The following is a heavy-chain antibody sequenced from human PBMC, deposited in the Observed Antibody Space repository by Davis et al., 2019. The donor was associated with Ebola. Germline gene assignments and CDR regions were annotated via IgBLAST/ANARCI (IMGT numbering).Heavy chain of an antibody. CDR2: ISASGGAT. CDR3: AKDLTSYYGSGDFFDY. Sequence: PGGSLRLSCAASGFLFSSYAMSWVRQAPGRGLEWVSSISASGGATFHADSVKGRIVMSRDNSNDTLYLRMNNLRAEDTAIYYCAKDLTSYYGSGDFFDYWGQGILVTASS. V-gene: IGHV3-23*01. J-gene: IGHJ4*02. CDR1: GFLFSSYA. D-gene: IGHD3-10*01.